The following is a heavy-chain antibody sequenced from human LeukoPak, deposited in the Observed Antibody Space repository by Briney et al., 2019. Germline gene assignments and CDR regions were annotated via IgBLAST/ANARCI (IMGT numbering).Heavy chain of an antibody. V-gene: IGHV3-7*03. J-gene: IGHJ4*02. CDR1: GFTFRSYW. CDR3: ARDGHPFDY. CDR2: INQDGTEK. Sequence: GSLRLSCAASGFTFRSYWMSWVRQAPGKGLEWVANINQDGTEKYYLDSVKGRFTISRDNAKKSLNLQMNSLRAEDTALYYCARDGHPFDYWGQGTLVTVSS.